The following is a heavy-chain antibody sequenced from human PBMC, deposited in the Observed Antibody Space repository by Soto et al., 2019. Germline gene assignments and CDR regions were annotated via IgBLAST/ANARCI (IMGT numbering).Heavy chain of an antibody. CDR1: GDSVSSNSAA. CDR3: AKEGGNHYYYYAMDV. V-gene: IGHV6-1*01. Sequence: PSQTLSLTCAISGDSVSSNSAAWSWIRQSPSRGLEWLGRTFYRSKWYNDYAVSVKGRITINPDTSKNLFSLQLNSVTPEVTAVYYCAKEGGNHYYYYAMDVWGQGTTVTVSS. D-gene: IGHD1-26*01. CDR2: TFYRSKWYN. J-gene: IGHJ6*02.